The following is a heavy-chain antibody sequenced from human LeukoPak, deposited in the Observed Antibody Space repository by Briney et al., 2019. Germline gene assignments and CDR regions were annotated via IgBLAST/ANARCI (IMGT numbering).Heavy chain of an antibody. CDR3: ARDQGPNYDILTGYYWLYYYGMDV. CDR1: GFTFSSYS. D-gene: IGHD3-9*01. CDR2: ISSSSSYI. Sequence: PGGSLRLSCAASGFTFSSYSMNGVRQAPGKGLEWVSSISSSSSYIYYADSVRGRFTISRDNAKNSLYLQTNSLRAEDTAVYYCARDQGPNYDILTGYYWLYYYGMDVWAKGPRSPSP. V-gene: IGHV3-21*01. J-gene: IGHJ6*02.